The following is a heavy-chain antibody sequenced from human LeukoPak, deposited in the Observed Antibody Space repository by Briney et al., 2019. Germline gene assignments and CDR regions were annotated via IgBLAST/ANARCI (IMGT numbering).Heavy chain of an antibody. V-gene: IGHV3-7*01. CDR3: ARQDDLPVIDY. CDR1: GFTFSSYW. Sequence: PGGSLRLSCAASGFTFSSYWMSWVRQAPGKGLEWVANIKQDGSEKYCVDSVKGRFTISRDNAKNSLYLQMNSLRAEDTAVYYCARQDDLPVIDYWGQGTLVTVSS. D-gene: IGHD1-1*01. J-gene: IGHJ4*02. CDR2: IKQDGSEK.